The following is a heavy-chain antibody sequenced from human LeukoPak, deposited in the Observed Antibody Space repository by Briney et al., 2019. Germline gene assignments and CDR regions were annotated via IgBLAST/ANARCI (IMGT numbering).Heavy chain of an antibody. CDR3: ASKYYDSSGYYYGAVDY. D-gene: IGHD3-22*01. CDR2: IYYSGST. J-gene: IGHJ4*02. Sequence: SETLSLTCTVSGGSISSSSYYWGWIRQPPGKGLEWIGSIYYSGSTYYNPSLKSRVTISVDTSKNQFSLKLSSVTAADTAVYYCASKYYDSSGYYYGAVDYWGQGTLVTVSS. CDR1: GGSISSSSYY. V-gene: IGHV4-39*07.